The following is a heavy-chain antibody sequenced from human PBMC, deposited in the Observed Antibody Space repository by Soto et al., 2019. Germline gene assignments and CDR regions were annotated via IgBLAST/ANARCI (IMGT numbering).Heavy chain of an antibody. CDR1: GFTFSNYA. Sequence: GGSLRLSCAASGFTFSNYAMSWVRQAPGKGLEWVSAISGSGDSPYYADSVKGRFTISRDNSKNTLYLQMNSLRAEDTAVYYCARDKAGYNSGWYFYGMDVWGQGTTVTVSS. CDR3: ARDKAGYNSGWYFYGMDV. D-gene: IGHD6-19*01. CDR2: ISGSGDSP. J-gene: IGHJ6*02. V-gene: IGHV3-23*01.